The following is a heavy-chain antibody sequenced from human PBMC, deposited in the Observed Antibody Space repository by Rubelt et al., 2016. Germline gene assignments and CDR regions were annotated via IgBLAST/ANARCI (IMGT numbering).Heavy chain of an antibody. Sequence: QVQLQESGPGLVKPSETLSLTCTVSGGSISSYYWSWIRQPPGKGLEWIGYIYYTGSTNYNPSLTSRVTISVDTSKNQFSLKLSSVTAADTAMYYCARVGGYNSPFNYWGPGTLVTVSS. CDR2: IYYTGST. D-gene: IGHD2/OR15-2a*01. V-gene: IGHV4-59*01. J-gene: IGHJ4*02. CDR3: ARVGGYNSPFNY. CDR1: GGSISSYY.